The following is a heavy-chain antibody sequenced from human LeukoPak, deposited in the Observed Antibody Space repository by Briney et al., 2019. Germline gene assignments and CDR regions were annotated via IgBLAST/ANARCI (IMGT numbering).Heavy chain of an antibody. V-gene: IGHV3-74*01. CDR3: ARDTPRAYYYDSSGSREDY. CDR2: INSDGSST. Sequence: GGSLRLSCAASGFTFSSYRMHWVRQAPGKGLVWVSRINSDGSSTSYADSVKGRFTISRDNAKNTLYLQMNSLRAEDTAVYYCARDTPRAYYYDSSGSREDYWGQGTLVTVSS. D-gene: IGHD3-22*01. CDR1: GFTFSSYR. J-gene: IGHJ4*02.